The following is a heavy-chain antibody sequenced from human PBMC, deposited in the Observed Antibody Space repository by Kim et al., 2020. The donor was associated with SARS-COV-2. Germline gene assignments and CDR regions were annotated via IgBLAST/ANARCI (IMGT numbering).Heavy chain of an antibody. D-gene: IGHD1-26*01. V-gene: IGHV3-30*01. J-gene: IGHJ3*02. CDR3: ARVAEWELLTNAFDI. Sequence: DSVKGRFTISRDNSKNTLYLQMNSLRAEDTAVYYCARVAEWELLTNAFDIWGQGTMVTVSS.